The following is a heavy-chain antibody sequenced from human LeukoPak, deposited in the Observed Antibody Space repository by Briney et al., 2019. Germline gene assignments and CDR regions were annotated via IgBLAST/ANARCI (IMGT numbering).Heavy chain of an antibody. CDR2: VSYDGSNK. CDR1: GFTFSSYA. Sequence: GGSLRLSCAASGFTFSSYAIHWVRQAPGKGLEWVAVVSYDGSNKYYADSVKGRFTISRDNSKNTLYLQMNSLRAEDTAVYYCAKDLIPTFQNSYGFVGDYWGQGTLVTVSS. V-gene: IGHV3-30-3*01. CDR3: AKDLIPTFQNSYGFVGDY. D-gene: IGHD5-18*01. J-gene: IGHJ4*02.